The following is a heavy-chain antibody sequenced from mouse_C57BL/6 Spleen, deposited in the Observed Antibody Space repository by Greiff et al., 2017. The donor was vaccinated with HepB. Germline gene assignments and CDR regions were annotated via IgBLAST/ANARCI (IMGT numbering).Heavy chain of an antibody. CDR2: IWRGGST. CDR3: AKRSNYAMDY. J-gene: IGHJ4*01. Sequence: VKVVESGPGLVQPSQSLSITCAVSGFSLTSYGVHWVRQSPGKGLEWLGVIWRGGSTDYNAAFMSRLSITKDNSKSQVFFKMNSLQADDTAIYYCAKRSNYAMDYWGQGTSVTVSS. D-gene: IGHD5-1*01. CDR1: GFSLTSYG. V-gene: IGHV2-5*01.